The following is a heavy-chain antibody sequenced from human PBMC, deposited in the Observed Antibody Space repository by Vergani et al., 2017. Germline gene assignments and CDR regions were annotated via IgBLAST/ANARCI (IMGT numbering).Heavy chain of an antibody. J-gene: IGHJ5*02. Sequence: QLQLQESGSGLVKPSQTLSLTCAVSGDSITNGGFSWNWIRQPPGKGPEWIGYIFPSGNSDYNPSLKNRVSISLAKSKNQFSLWVNSVTAADTAVYFCARRSTLGYCSGVSCYPQLNWFDPWGQGTLVTVSS. V-gene: IGHV4-30-2*01. CDR1: GDSITNGGFS. CDR2: IFPSGNS. CDR3: ARRSTLGYCSGVSCYPQLNWFDP. D-gene: IGHD2-15*01.